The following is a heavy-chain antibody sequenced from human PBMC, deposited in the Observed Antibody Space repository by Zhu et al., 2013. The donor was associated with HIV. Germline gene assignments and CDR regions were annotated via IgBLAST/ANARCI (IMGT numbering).Heavy chain of an antibody. CDR1: GGTFSSYA. V-gene: IGHV1-69*01. CDR3: AAHYYGSGSYYRGYYYYGMDV. CDR2: TIPIFGTA. Sequence: QVQLVQSGAEVKKPGSSVKVSCKASGGTFSSYAISWVRQAPGQGLEWMGGTIPIFGTANYAQKFQGRVTITADESTSTAYMELSSLRSEDTAVYYCAAHYYGSGSYYRGYYYYGMDVWGQGTTVTVSS. D-gene: IGHD3-10*01. J-gene: IGHJ6*02.